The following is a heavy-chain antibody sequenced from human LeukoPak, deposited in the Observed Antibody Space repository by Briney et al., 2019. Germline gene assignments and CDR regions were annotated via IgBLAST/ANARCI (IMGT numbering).Heavy chain of an antibody. CDR2: INHSEST. CDR1: GGSFSGYY. Sequence: PSETLSLTCAVYGGSFSGYYWSWIRQPPAKGLEWIGEINHSESTNSNPSLKSQVTISVDTYNNQFSLKLSSVTAADTAVYYCARELYVAVAGTAPNWFDPWGQGTLVTVSS. J-gene: IGHJ5*02. D-gene: IGHD6-19*01. V-gene: IGHV4-34*01. CDR3: ARELYVAVAGTAPNWFDP.